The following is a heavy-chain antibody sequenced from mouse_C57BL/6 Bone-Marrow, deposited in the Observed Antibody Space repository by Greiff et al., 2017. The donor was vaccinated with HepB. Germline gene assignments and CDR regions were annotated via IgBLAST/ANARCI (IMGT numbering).Heavy chain of an antibody. J-gene: IGHJ1*03. CDR1: GFTFSDFY. D-gene: IGHD2-3*01. V-gene: IGHV7-1*01. CDR2: SRNKANDYTT. CDR3: ARDALDGYYTYWYFDV. Sequence: EVNVVESGGGLVQSGRSLRLSCATSGFTFSDFYMEWVRQAPGKGLEWIAASRNKANDYTTEYSASVKGRFIVSRDTSQSILYLQMNALRAEDTAIYYCARDALDGYYTYWYFDVWGTGTTVTVSS.